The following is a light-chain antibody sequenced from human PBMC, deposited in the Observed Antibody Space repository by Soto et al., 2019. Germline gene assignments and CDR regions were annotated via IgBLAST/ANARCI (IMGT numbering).Light chain of an antibody. Sequence: EIVLTQSPGTLSLSPGERATLSCRASQSVSSSYLAWYQQKPGQAPRLVIYAASSRATGIPDRFSGGGSGTDFTLTISRLEPEDFAVYYCQQYGSSPWTFGQGTKVEIK. CDR3: QQYGSSPWT. V-gene: IGKV3-20*01. J-gene: IGKJ1*01. CDR1: QSVSSSY. CDR2: AAS.